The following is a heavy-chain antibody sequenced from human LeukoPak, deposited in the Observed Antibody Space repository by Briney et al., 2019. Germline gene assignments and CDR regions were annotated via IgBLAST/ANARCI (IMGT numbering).Heavy chain of an antibody. Sequence: ASVKVSCKASGYTFTDYYMHWVRQAPGQGLEWMGWINPNSGGTNYAQKFQGRVTMTRGTSISTAYMELSRLRSDDTAVYYCARVEKPRPYYYYYMDVWGKGTTVTVSS. J-gene: IGHJ6*03. V-gene: IGHV1-2*02. D-gene: IGHD5-24*01. CDR3: ARVEKPRPYYYYYMDV. CDR2: INPNSGGT. CDR1: GYTFTDYY.